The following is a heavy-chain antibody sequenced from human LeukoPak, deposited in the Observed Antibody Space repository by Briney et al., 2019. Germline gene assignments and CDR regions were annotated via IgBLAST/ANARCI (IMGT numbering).Heavy chain of an antibody. J-gene: IGHJ6*02. CDR3: ARPSYGDYWDYGMDV. D-gene: IGHD4-17*01. CDR2: IYYSGST. CDR1: GGSISSSSYY. V-gene: IGHV4-39*01. Sequence: SETLSLTCTVSGGSISSSSYYWGWIRQPPGKGLEWIGSIYYSGSTYYNSSLKSRVTISVDTSKNQFSLKLSSVTAADTAVYYCARPSYGDYWDYGMDVWGQGTTVTVSS.